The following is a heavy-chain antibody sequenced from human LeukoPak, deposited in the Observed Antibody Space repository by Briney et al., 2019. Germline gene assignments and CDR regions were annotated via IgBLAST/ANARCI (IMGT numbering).Heavy chain of an antibody. J-gene: IGHJ4*02. Sequence: ASVKVSCKASGYTFTGYHMHWMRQAPGQGLEWMGWINPNSGGTNYAQKFQGRVTMTKDTSISTTYMELSRLRSEDTAVYYCARATNYNRDGYNLYYFDYWGQGTLVTVSS. CDR1: GYTFTGYH. D-gene: IGHD5-24*01. CDR3: ARATNYNRDGYNLYYFDY. V-gene: IGHV1-2*02. CDR2: INPNSGGT.